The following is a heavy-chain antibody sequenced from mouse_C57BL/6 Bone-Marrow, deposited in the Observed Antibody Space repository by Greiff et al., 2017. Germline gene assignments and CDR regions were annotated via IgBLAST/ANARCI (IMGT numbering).Heavy chain of an antibody. V-gene: IGHV1-50*01. D-gene: IGHD1-1*01. Sequence: QVQLQQPGAELVKPGASVKLSCKASGYTFTSYWMQWVKQRPGQGLEWIGEIDPSDSSTNYNQKFKGKATLTVDTSSSTAYMQLSSLTSEDSAVYYCARDPTFYYGSSYSYWYFDVWGTGTTVTVSS. CDR3: ARDPTFYYGSSYSYWYFDV. CDR2: IDPSDSST. J-gene: IGHJ1*03. CDR1: GYTFTSYW.